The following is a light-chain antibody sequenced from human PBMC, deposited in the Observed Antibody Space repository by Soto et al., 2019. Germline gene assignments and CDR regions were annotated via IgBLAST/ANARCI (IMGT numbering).Light chain of an antibody. J-gene: IGLJ1*01. CDR1: SSDVGTYIS. CDR3: SLYISRSTSFV. V-gene: IGLV2-18*01. Sequence: QSVLTQPPSVSGSPGQSVSISCTGTSSDVGTYISVSWYQQPPGTAPKLIIYAVSNRPSGVPDRFSGSKSGNTASLTISGLLAEDEADYYCSLYISRSTSFVFGTGTKVTVL. CDR2: AVS.